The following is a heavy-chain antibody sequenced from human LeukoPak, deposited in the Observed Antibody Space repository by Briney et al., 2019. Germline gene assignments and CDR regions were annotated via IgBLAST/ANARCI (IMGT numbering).Heavy chain of an antibody. CDR2: IKRDGSEK. D-gene: IGHD3-22*01. CDR3: AKEAYYYDSSGKHPDY. J-gene: IGHJ4*02. V-gene: IGHV3-7*01. Sequence: GGSLRLSCAASGFTFSSYWMSWVRQAPGKGLEWVANIKRDGSEKYYADSVKGRFTISRDNSKNTLYLQMNSLRAEDTAVYYCAKEAYYYDSSGKHPDYWGQGTLVTVSS. CDR1: GFTFSSYW.